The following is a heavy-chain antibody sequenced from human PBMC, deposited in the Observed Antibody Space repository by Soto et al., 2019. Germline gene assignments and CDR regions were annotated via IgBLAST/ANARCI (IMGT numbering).Heavy chain of an antibody. CDR1: GASILSADSY. Sequence: LSXSCTVSGASILSADSYWFWIRKHPGKGLEWIGYIAYSGDTYYNPSLKSRVTISADTSKNKFSLTLTSVTAADTAVYFCARDFERSAIDPWGQGTLVTVSS. D-gene: IGHD3-9*01. CDR3: ARDFERSAIDP. CDR2: IAYSGDT. J-gene: IGHJ5*02. V-gene: IGHV4-31*03.